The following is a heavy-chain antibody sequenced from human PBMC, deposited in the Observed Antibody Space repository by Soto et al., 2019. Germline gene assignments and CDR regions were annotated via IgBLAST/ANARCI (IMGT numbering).Heavy chain of an antibody. CDR1: GYTFTSYG. CDR3: ARDRATRFLEWLSHYYYYGMDV. CDR2: ISAYNGNT. Sequence: RASVKVSCKASGYTFTSYGISWVRQAPGQGLEWMGWISAYNGNTNYAQKLQGRVTMTTDTSTSTAYMELRSLRSDDTAVYYCARDRATRFLEWLSHYYYYGMDVWGQGTTVTVSS. D-gene: IGHD3-3*01. V-gene: IGHV1-18*01. J-gene: IGHJ6*02.